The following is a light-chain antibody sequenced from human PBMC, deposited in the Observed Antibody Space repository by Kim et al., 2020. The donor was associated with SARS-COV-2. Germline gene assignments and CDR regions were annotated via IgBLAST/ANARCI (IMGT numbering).Light chain of an antibody. J-gene: IGKJ4*01. V-gene: IGKV3-11*01. CDR2: DAS. CDR3: QQRDYWPLT. CDR1: QTISAY. Sequence: SPGDSATTSCRASQTISAYVALYQHKLHQAPRLHISDASKSATGIPSRFSTSGSATDFTLSISSLEPEDFAVYYFQQRDYWPLTFGGWTKVDI.